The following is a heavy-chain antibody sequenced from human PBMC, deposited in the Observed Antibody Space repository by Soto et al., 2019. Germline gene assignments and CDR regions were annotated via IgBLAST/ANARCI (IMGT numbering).Heavy chain of an antibody. J-gene: IGHJ4*02. CDR3: AKDRVSSGPYYFDY. Sequence: GGSLRLSCAASGFTFSSYGMHWVRQAPGKGLEWVAVISYDGSNKYYADSVKGRFTISRDNSKNTLYLQMNSLRAEDTAVYYCAKDRVSSGPYYFDYWGQGTLVTVSS. D-gene: IGHD6-19*01. CDR1: GFTFSSYG. V-gene: IGHV3-30*18. CDR2: ISYDGSNK.